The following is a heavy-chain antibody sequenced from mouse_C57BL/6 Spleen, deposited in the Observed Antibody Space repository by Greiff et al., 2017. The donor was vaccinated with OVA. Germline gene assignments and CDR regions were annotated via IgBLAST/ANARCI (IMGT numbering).Heavy chain of an antibody. CDR3: AGSNYSYWYLDG. D-gene: IGHD2-5*01. Sequence: QVQLQQPGAELVRPGSSVKLSCKASGYTFTSYWMHWVKQRPIQGLEWIGTIHPSCSDTHYNHKFKATATLTVDKSSSTAYMQLRRRTAEDSAVYYRAGSNYSYWYLDGWGKGTTVTVSS. V-gene: IGHV1-52*01. CDR1: GYTFTSYW. CDR2: IHPSCSDT. J-gene: IGHJ1*03.